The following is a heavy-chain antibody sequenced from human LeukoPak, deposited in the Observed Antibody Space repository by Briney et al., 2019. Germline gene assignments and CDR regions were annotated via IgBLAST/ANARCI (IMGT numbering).Heavy chain of an antibody. CDR2: IYPGDSDT. Sequence: GESLKISCKGSGYSFTSYWIGWVRQMPGKGLEWMGIIYPGDSDTRYSPSFQGQVTISADKSISTAYLQWSSLKASDTAMYYCARDGHRRYYYESSDYRFDYWGQGTLVTVSS. CDR1: GYSFTSYW. D-gene: IGHD3-22*01. J-gene: IGHJ4*02. CDR3: ARDGHRRYYYESSDYRFDY. V-gene: IGHV5-51*01.